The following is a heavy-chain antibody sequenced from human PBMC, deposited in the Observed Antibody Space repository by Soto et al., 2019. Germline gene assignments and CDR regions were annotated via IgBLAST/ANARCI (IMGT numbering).Heavy chain of an antibody. V-gene: IGHV4-4*02. CDR1: GGSISSSNW. J-gene: IGHJ4*02. D-gene: IGHD6-13*01. CDR2: IYHSGST. CDR3: ARDYAASSWQYYFDS. Sequence: QVQLQESGPGLVKPSGTLSLTCAVSGGSISSSNWWSWVRQPPGKGLEWIGEIYHSGSTNYNPSLQSRVTISVDKSKNQFSLKLSSVTAADTAVYYCARDYAASSWQYYFDSWGQGTLVTVSS.